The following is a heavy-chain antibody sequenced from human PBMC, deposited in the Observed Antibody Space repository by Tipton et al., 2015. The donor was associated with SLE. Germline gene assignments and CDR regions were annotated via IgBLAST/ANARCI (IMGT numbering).Heavy chain of an antibody. CDR2: MNPNSGNT. CDR1: GYSLTSYD. J-gene: IGHJ4*02. CDR3: ARAVERDY. V-gene: IGHV1-8*02. D-gene: IGHD4-23*01. Sequence: QLVQSGAEVKKPGASVKVSCKASGYSLTSYDINWVRQTPGQGFEWMGWMNPNSGNTVYAQKFQGRISMTRDTSINTGYMELSNLRSEDTALYYCARAVERDYWGQGTQVTVSS.